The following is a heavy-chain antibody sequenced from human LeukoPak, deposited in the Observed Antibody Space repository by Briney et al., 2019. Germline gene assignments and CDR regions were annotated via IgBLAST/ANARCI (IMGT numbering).Heavy chain of an antibody. CDR1: GFTFGTNT. J-gene: IGHJ4*02. CDR3: ARETGYSSGWYLNLDY. Sequence: GGSLRLSCAASGFTFGTNTMNWVRQAPGKGLEWVSSISSSSSYIYYADSVKGRFTISRDNAKNSLYLQMNSLRAEDTAVYYCARETGYSSGWYLNLDYWGQGTLVTVSS. D-gene: IGHD6-19*01. V-gene: IGHV3-21*01. CDR2: ISSSSSYI.